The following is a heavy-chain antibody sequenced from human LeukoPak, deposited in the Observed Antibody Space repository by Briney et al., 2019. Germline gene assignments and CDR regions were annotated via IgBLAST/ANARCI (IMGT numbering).Heavy chain of an antibody. CDR1: GYTFTGYY. Sequence: ASVKVSCKASGYTFTGYYMHWVRQAPGQGLEWMGWINPNSGGTNYAQKFQGRVTMTRDTSISTAYMELSRLRSDDTAVYYCARILGGAAPPEAWFDYWGQGNLVTVSS. J-gene: IGHJ4*02. CDR2: INPNSGGT. CDR3: ARILGGAAPPEAWFDY. V-gene: IGHV1-2*02. D-gene: IGHD1-14*01.